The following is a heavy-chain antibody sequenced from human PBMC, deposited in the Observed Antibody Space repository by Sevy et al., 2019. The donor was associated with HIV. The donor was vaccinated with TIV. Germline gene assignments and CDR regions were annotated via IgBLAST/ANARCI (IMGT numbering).Heavy chain of an antibody. J-gene: IGHJ4*02. CDR2: IYSSVST. Sequence: SETLYLTCTVSGGSISSYYWSWIRQPPGKGLEWVGYIYSSVSTNYNPSLKSRVTISVDTSKNQFSLKLSSVTAADTPMYYCARVGLARYFFDSWGQGNLVTVSS. CDR1: GGSISSYY. V-gene: IGHV4-59*13. CDR3: ARVGLARYFFDS.